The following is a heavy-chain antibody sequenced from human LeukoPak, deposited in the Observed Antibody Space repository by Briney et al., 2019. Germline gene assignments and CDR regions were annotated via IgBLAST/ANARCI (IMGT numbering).Heavy chain of an antibody. CDR1: GGTFSSYT. J-gene: IGHJ5*02. D-gene: IGHD2-15*01. Sequence: SVKVSCKASGGTFSSYTISWVRQAPGQGLEWMGRIIPILGIANYAQKFQGRVTITVDKSTSTAYMELSSLRSEDTAVYYCARGQGVVVKDWFDPWGQGTLVTVSS. CDR3: ARGQGVVVKDWFDP. V-gene: IGHV1-69*02. CDR2: IIPILGIA.